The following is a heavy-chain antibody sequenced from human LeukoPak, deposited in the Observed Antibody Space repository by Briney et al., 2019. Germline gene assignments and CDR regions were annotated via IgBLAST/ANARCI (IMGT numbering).Heavy chain of an antibody. Sequence: PGGSLRLSCAASGFTFSNYAMHWARQAPGKGLEWVAVIWYDGSNDYYANPVKGRFAISRDNSKNTVYLQMNSLRAEDTAVYYCAREADCSGGNCYRGAFDIWGQGTMNTVSS. CDR2: IWYDGSND. CDR3: AREADCSGGNCYRGAFDI. CDR1: GFTFSNYA. J-gene: IGHJ3*02. D-gene: IGHD2-15*01. V-gene: IGHV3-33*01.